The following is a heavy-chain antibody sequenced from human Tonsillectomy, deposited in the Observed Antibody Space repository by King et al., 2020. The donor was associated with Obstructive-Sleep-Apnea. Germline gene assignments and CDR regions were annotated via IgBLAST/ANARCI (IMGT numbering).Heavy chain of an antibody. D-gene: IGHD1-26*01. CDR3: ARHRSGSYYIFDY. V-gene: IGHV4-59*08. J-gene: IGHJ4*02. CDR2: IYYMGST. CDR1: GGSISNYY. Sequence: VQLQESGPGLVKPSETLSLTCTVSGGSISNYYWSWIRQPPGKGLEWIGDIYYMGSTHSNPSLKSRVTISVDTSKNQFSLKLSSVTAADTAVFYCARHRSGSYYIFDYWGQGTLVTVSS.